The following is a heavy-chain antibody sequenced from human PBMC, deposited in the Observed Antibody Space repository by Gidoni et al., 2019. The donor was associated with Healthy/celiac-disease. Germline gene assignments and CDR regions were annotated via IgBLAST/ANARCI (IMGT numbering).Heavy chain of an antibody. V-gene: IGHV4-39*02. CDR2: IYYSGST. D-gene: IGHD5-12*01. CDR3: ARDERGYSGYDYYYYYGMDV. CDR1: GGSISSSSYD. Sequence: QLQLQESGPGLVKPSETLSLTCTVPGGSISSSSYDWGWIRQPPGKGLEWIGSIYYSGSTYYNPSLKSRVTISVDTSKNQCSLKLSSVTAADTAVYYCARDERGYSGYDYYYYYGMDVWGQGTTVTVSS. J-gene: IGHJ6*02.